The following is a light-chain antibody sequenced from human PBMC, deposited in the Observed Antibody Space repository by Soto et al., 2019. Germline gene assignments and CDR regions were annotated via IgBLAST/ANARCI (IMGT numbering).Light chain of an antibody. Sequence: DIQITQSPSSLSASVGDKVTITCRASQGINNDLAWYQQKPGRAPRLIIYAASTLQSGVPSRFSGSGSGTDFTLTIGSLQPEDVASYYCQKYNSAPQTFGQGTKVEIK. CDR2: AAS. CDR3: QKYNSAPQT. V-gene: IGKV1-27*01. J-gene: IGKJ1*01. CDR1: QGINND.